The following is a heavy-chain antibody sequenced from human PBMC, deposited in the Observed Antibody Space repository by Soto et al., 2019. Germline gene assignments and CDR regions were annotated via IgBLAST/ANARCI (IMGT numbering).Heavy chain of an antibody. D-gene: IGHD2-15*01. CDR1: GDSVSSNSAA. Sequence: SQTLSLTCAISGDSVSSNSAAWNWIRQSPSRGLEWLGRTYYRSKWYNDYAVSVKSRITINPDTSKNQFSLQLNSVTPEDTAVYYCAREGIVVVVAATGAYYYGMDVWGQGTTVTVSS. CDR2: TYYRSKWYN. V-gene: IGHV6-1*01. CDR3: AREGIVVVVAATGAYYYGMDV. J-gene: IGHJ6*02.